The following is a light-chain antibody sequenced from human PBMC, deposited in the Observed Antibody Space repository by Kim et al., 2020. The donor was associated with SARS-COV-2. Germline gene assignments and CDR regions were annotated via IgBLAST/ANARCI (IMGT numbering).Light chain of an antibody. CDR1: KLGDKY. J-gene: IGLJ2*01. CDR2: QDT. V-gene: IGLV3-1*01. CDR3: QAWDSGTAVV. Sequence: VSPGQTASITCSGDKLGDKYVFWYQQKPGQSPVLVIYQDTKRPSGIPERFSASNSGNTATLTISGTQATDEADYCCQAWDSGTAVVFGGGTQLTVL.